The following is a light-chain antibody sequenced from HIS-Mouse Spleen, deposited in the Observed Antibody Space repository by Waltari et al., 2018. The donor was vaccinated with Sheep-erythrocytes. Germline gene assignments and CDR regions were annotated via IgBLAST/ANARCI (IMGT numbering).Light chain of an antibody. CDR3: QQYYSYLPLT. CDR2: AAS. Sequence: AIRMTQSPSSLSASTGDRVTITCRASQGISSYLAWYQQKPGKAPKLLIYAASTLQSGVPSRFSGSGSGTDFTLTISCLQSEDFATYYCQQYYSYLPLTFGGGTKGEIK. J-gene: IGKJ4*01. CDR1: QGISSY. V-gene: IGKV1-8*01.